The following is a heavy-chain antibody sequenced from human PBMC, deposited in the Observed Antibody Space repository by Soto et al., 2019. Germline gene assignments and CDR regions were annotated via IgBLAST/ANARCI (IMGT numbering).Heavy chain of an antibody. J-gene: IGHJ5*02. Sequence: NPSETLSLTCTVSGGSISSGGYYWSWIRQHPGKGLEWIGYIYYSGSTYYNPSLKSRVTISVDTSKNQFSLKLSSVTAADTAVYYCARGSIVAFFWFDPWGQGTLVTVSS. CDR1: GGSISSGGYY. V-gene: IGHV4-31*03. D-gene: IGHD5-12*01. CDR3: ARGSIVAFFWFDP. CDR2: IYYSGST.